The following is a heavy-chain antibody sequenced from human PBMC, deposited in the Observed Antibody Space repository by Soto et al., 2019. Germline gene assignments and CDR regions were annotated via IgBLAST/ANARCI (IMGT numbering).Heavy chain of an antibody. V-gene: IGHV6-1*01. Sequence: SQTVPRTCAISGESVASNRSSWTWIRKSPSRGLEWLGRTYYRSKWYNDYAVSVKSRITINPDTSKNQFSLQLNSVTPEDTAVYYCARKVSASTFDYWGQGTLVTVSS. J-gene: IGHJ4*02. CDR1: GESVASNRSS. CDR2: TYYRSKWYN. CDR3: ARKVSASTFDY.